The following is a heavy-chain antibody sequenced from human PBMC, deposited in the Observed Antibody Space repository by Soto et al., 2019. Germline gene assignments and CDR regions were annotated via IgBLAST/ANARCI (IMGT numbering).Heavy chain of an antibody. Sequence: QLLESGGGLVQPGGSLRLSCEASGFRFSTYAMNWVRQAPGKGLEWVSGLSRSGETTFYADSVKGRFTISRDNSKNTLYLQMDSLRAEDTAFYYCAPARARYCGTPTCLGVLNRWGQGTLVTVTS. D-gene: IGHD2-21*01. CDR3: APARARYCGTPTCLGVLNR. V-gene: IGHV3-23*01. J-gene: IGHJ5*02. CDR2: LSRSGETT. CDR1: GFRFSTYA.